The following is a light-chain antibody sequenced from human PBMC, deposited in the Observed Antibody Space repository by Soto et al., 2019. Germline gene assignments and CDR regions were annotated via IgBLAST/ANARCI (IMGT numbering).Light chain of an antibody. Sequence: DIRMTQSPSSLSASVGDRVTITCRASQSISTWLAWYQQKPGKAPKSLIYATSNLQSGVPSRFSGSGFGTEFTLTISSLQPEDFATYYCQQYNTYPITFGQGTRLEI. CDR3: QQYNTYPIT. CDR2: ATS. V-gene: IGKV1D-16*01. CDR1: QSISTW. J-gene: IGKJ5*01.